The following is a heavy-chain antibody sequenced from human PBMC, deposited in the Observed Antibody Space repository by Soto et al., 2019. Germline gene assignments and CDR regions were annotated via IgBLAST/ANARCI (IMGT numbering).Heavy chain of an antibody. CDR2: IYHSGST. J-gene: IGHJ6*02. Sequence: PSETLSLTCAVSGGSISSSNWWSWVRQPPGKGLEWIGEIYHSGSTNYNPSLKSRVTISVDKSKNQFSLKLSSVTAADTAVYYCARLTMVRGVNGHYGMDVWGQGTTVTVSS. D-gene: IGHD3-10*01. V-gene: IGHV4-4*02. CDR1: GGSISSSNW. CDR3: ARLTMVRGVNGHYGMDV.